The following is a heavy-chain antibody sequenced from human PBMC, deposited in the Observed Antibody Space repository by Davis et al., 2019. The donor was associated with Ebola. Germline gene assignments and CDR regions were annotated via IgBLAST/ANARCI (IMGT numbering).Heavy chain of an antibody. J-gene: IGHJ5*02. CDR2: ISAYNGNT. D-gene: IGHD6-13*01. V-gene: IGHV1-18*01. Sequence: AASVKVSCKASGGTFSSYAISWVRQAPGQGLEWMGWISAYNGNTNYAQKLQGRVTMTTDTSTSTAYMELSSLRSEDTAVYYCARVDSSSWFNWFDPWGQGTLVTVSS. CDR1: GGTFSSYA. CDR3: ARVDSSSWFNWFDP.